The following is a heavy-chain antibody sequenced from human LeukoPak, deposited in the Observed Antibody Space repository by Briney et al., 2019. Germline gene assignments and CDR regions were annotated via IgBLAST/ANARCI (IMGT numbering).Heavy chain of an antibody. CDR1: GGSISSYY. D-gene: IGHD6-13*01. Sequence: SETLSLTCTVSGGSISSYYWSWIRQPPGKGLEWIGYIYYSGSTNYNPSLKGRVTISVDTSKNQFSLKLSSVTAADTAVYYCARLRASSSWYGRYNWFDPWGQGTLVTVSS. J-gene: IGHJ5*02. CDR2: IYYSGST. CDR3: ARLRASSSWYGRYNWFDP. V-gene: IGHV4-59*08.